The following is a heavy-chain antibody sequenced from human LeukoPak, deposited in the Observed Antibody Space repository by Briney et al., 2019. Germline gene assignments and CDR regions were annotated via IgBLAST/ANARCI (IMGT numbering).Heavy chain of an antibody. D-gene: IGHD4-17*01. V-gene: IGHV3-48*03. CDR3: ARVRFDGDAGGWDY. J-gene: IGHJ4*02. CDR1: RFTFSSYE. CDR2: INRSGTIK. Sequence: PGGSLRLSCTASRFTFSSYEMNWVRQAPGKGLEWVSYINRSGTIKKYADSVKGRFTISRDNAKNSLYLQMNSLRAEDTALYYCARVRFDGDAGGWDYWGQGTLVTVSS.